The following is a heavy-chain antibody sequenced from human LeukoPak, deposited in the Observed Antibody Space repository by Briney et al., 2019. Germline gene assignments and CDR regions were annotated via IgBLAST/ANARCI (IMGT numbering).Heavy chain of an antibody. CDR1: GFTFSNYA. V-gene: IGHV3-33*06. J-gene: IGHJ4*02. D-gene: IGHD4-17*01. CDR2: IWYDGSDE. Sequence: GGSLRLSCAASGFTFSNYAMHWVRQAPGTGLEWVAVIWYDGSDEFYADSVKGRFTISRDNSKNTLYLQMNSLRAEDPAVYYCAKHLTMTTVTGFDYWGQGTLVTVSS. CDR3: AKHLTMTTVTGFDY.